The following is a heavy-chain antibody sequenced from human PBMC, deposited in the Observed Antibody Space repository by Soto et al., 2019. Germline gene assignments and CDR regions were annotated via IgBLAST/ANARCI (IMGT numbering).Heavy chain of an antibody. Sequence: SESLSLTCAVYAGSFSVYYCSWIRQPPGKGLEWIGEINHSGSTNYNPSLKSRVTISVDSSKNQFSLKLSSVTAADTAVYYCARGFRVAGTKKWGQGTLVTVSS. D-gene: IGHD6-19*01. V-gene: IGHV4-34*01. CDR3: ARGFRVAGTKK. J-gene: IGHJ4*02. CDR1: AGSFSVYY. CDR2: INHSGST.